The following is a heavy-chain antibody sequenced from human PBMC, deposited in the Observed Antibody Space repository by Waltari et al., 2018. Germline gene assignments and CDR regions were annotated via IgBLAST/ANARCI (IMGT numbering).Heavy chain of an antibody. CDR1: GFSISSGYY. Sequence: QVQLQASGPGLVKPSETLSLTCAVSGFSISSGYYWGWIRQPPGRGLEWIGSIYHSGSTYYNPSLKSRVTISVDTSKNQFSLKLSSVTAADTAVYYCAREGRSIAPAGTRRKDFTFDDWGQGTLVTVSS. CDR2: IYHSGST. J-gene: IGHJ4*02. V-gene: IGHV4-38-2*02. CDR3: AREGRSIAPAGTRRKDFTFDD. D-gene: IGHD6-13*01.